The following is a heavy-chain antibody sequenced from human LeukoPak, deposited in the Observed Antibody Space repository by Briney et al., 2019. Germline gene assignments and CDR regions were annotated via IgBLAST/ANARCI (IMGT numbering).Heavy chain of an antibody. J-gene: IGHJ6*02. CDR3: ARGSFDYYYYGMDV. CDR2: IKQDGSEK. Sequence: GGSLRLSCAASGFTFSSYWMSWVRQAPGKGLEWVANIKQDGSEKYYVDSVKGRFTISRDNAKNSLYLQMNSLRAEDTAVYYCARGSFDYYYYGMDVWGQGTTVTVSS. CDR1: GFTFSSYW. V-gene: IGHV3-7*04.